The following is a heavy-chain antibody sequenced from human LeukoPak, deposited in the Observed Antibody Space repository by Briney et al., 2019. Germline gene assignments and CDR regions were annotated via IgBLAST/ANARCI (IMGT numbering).Heavy chain of an antibody. CDR3: AREVPPRHAFDI. Sequence: ASVKVSCKASGGTFSSYAISWVRQAPGQGLEWLGWISAYNGNTNYAQKLQGRVTMTTDTSTSTAYMELRSLRSDDTAVYYCAREVPPRHAFDIWGQGTMVTVSS. CDR1: GGTFSSYA. CDR2: ISAYNGNT. V-gene: IGHV1-18*01. J-gene: IGHJ3*02.